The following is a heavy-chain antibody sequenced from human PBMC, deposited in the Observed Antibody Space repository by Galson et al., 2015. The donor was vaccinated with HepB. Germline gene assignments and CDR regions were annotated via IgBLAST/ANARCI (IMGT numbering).Heavy chain of an antibody. CDR3: ARIPHWAGRSSGDAFDI. D-gene: IGHD3-10*01. CDR2: INTNTGNP. V-gene: IGHV7-4-1*02. J-gene: IGHJ3*02. Sequence: SVKVSCKASGYTFTSHGLNWVRQAPGQGLEWMGWINTNTGNPTYAQGFTGRFVFSLDTSVSTAYLQISSLKAEDTAVYYCARIPHWAGRSSGDAFDIWGQGTMVTVSS. CDR1: GYTFTSHG.